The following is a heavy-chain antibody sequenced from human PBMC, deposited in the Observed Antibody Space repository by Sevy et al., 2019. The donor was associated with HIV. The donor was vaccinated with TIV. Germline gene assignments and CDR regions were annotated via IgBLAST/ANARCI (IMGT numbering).Heavy chain of an antibody. V-gene: IGHV3-9*01. D-gene: IGHD6-19*01. Sequence: GWSLRLSCVASGFTFDDYAMHWVRQAPGKGPEWVSGSSWNSGSIGYAESVKGRFTISRDNAKNSLYLQMNSLRVEDTALYYCAKGIGYSNGWYSWFDSWGQGTLVTVSS. CDR2: SSWNSGSI. CDR1: GFTFDDYA. J-gene: IGHJ5*01. CDR3: AKGIGYSNGWYSWFDS.